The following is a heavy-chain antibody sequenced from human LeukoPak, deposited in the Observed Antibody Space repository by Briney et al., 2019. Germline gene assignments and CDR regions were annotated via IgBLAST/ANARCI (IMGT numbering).Heavy chain of an antibody. CDR2: IYHSGTT. V-gene: IGHV4-38-2*02. CDR3: ARRTSQWLVRGFDY. CDR1: GFSISSGYY. Sequence: LETLSLTCTVSGFSISSGYYWGWIRQPPGQGLEWIGTIYHSGTTYYSPSLESRVTISVDTSKNQFSLNLRSVTAADTAVYYCARRTSQWLVRGFDYWGQGTLVTVSS. J-gene: IGHJ4*02. D-gene: IGHD6-19*01.